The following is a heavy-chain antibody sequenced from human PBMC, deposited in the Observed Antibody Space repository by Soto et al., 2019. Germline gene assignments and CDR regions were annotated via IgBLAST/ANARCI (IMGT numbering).Heavy chain of an antibody. V-gene: IGHV4-39*01. CDR3: ANDYGDYKSYYGMDV. D-gene: IGHD4-17*01. CDR2: IYYIGST. J-gene: IGHJ6*02. Sequence: QLQLQESGPGLVKPSETLSLTCTVSGASVTSSTYYWGWIRQPPGKGLEWIGSIYYIGSTYYNPSLRSRVTISVDTSKNQVSLKLTSVTAADTAVYYCANDYGDYKSYYGMDVWGQGTTVTVSS. CDR1: GASVTSSTYY.